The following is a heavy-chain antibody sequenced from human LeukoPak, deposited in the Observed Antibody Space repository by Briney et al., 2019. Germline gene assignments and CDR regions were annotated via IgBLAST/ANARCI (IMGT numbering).Heavy chain of an antibody. CDR3: ARGLIAAAAPSAY. J-gene: IGHJ4*02. CDR2: ISSSGTTI. Sequence: GGSLRLSCAASLFSFSSYELNWVRPAPGRGLEWVSCISSSGTTIYYAHSVKGRSTISRDNAKNSLYLQMNSLRAEDTAVYYCARGLIAAAAPSAYWGQGTLVTVSS. V-gene: IGHV3-48*03. CDR1: LFSFSSYE. D-gene: IGHD6-13*01.